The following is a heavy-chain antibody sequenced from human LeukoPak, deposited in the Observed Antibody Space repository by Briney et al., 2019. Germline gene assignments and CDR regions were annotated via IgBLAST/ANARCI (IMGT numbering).Heavy chain of an antibody. D-gene: IGHD3-9*01. CDR2: ISGSGGST. V-gene: IGHV3-23*01. Sequence: GGSLRLSCAASGFTFSSYAMSWVRQAPGKGLEWVPAISGSGGSTYYADSVKGRFTISRDNSKNTLYLRMNSLRAEDTAVYYCAIDILTGTPGDWFDPWGQGTLVTVSS. J-gene: IGHJ5*02. CDR1: GFTFSSYA. CDR3: AIDILTGTPGDWFDP.